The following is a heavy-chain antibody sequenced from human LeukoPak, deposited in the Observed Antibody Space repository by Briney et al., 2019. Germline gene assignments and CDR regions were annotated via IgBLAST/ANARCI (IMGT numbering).Heavy chain of an antibody. Sequence: PSETLSLTCTVSGGSISSYYWSWIRQPPGKGLEWIGYIYYSGSTNYNPSLKSRVTISVDTSKNQFSLKLSSVTAADTAVYHCARSTGRDGFNRLYYFDYWGQGALVTVSS. CDR3: ARSTGRDGFNRLYYFDY. V-gene: IGHV4-59*01. CDR2: IYYSGST. D-gene: IGHD5-24*01. CDR1: GGSISSYY. J-gene: IGHJ4*02.